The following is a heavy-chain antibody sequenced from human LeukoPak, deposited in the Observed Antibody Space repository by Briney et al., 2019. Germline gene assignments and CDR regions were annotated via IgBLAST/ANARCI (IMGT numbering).Heavy chain of an antibody. D-gene: IGHD6-13*01. Sequence: ASVKVSCKASGYTFTGYYMHWVRQAPGQGREWMGWINPKRGGTNYAQKFQGRVTMTKDTSITTAYMELSSLRSADTALCYCARYIGQGSSWLYDYWGQGTLVTVSS. CDR3: ARYIGQGSSWLYDY. J-gene: IGHJ4*02. CDR2: INPKRGGT. CDR1: GYTFTGYY. V-gene: IGHV1-2*02.